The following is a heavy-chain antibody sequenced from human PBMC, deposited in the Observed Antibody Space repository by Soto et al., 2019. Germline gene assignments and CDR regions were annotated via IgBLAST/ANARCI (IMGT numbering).Heavy chain of an antibody. V-gene: IGHV1-2*02. Sequence: QLHLVHSGAVVKKPGASVTVSCSASGYPVTAYYMHWVRQAPGRGLEWMGGINPATGAAKYTQTFQGRVTMTRDTSTSTVFMERSGLTSEDPAVFYCARGGGVGVAGSAAFDMWGQGPWSPSLQ. CDR3: ARGGGVGVAGSAAFDM. J-gene: IGHJ3*02. CDR1: GYPVTAYY. D-gene: IGHD3-3*01. CDR2: INPATGAA.